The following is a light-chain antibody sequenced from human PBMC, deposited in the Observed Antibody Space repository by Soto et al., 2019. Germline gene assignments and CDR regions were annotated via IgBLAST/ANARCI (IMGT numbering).Light chain of an antibody. J-gene: IGKJ3*01. V-gene: IGKV1-39*01. Sequence: DFQMTQSPSSLSASVGDSVTITCRASQDIGTFLNWYQQKPGKPPNLLIYAASNLLSGVSSRFSGSGSGTDFTLTISSLQPEDFATYYCKQSYSTPQITFGPGTKVDVK. CDR2: AAS. CDR1: QDIGTF. CDR3: KQSYSTPQIT.